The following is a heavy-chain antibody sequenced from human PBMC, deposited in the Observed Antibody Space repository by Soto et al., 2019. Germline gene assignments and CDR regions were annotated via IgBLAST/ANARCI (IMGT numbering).Heavy chain of an antibody. V-gene: IGHV1-18*04. Sequence: ASVQVSCKASGYTFSSYGISWVRQAPGQGLEWMGWISIESGNRDLAQKFQGRVSLTTEKSTRTAYMEMRSLRPDDTAVYYCARDQVAVAGADHWFDPWGQGTQVTVSS. J-gene: IGHJ5*02. CDR2: ISIESGNR. CDR1: GYTFSSYG. CDR3: ARDQVAVAGADHWFDP. D-gene: IGHD6-19*01.